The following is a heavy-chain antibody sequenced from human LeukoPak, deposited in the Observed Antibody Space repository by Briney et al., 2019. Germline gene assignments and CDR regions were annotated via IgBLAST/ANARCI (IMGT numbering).Heavy chain of an antibody. CDR2: ISSSSSYI. Sequence: GGSLRLSCAASGFTFSSYSMNWVRQAPGKGLEWVSSISSSSSYIYYADSVKGRFTISRDNSKNTLYLQMNSLRAEDTAVYYCAKSGPDVLLWFGESRYYHYGMDVWGQGTTVTVSS. V-gene: IGHV3-21*04. CDR3: AKSGPDVLLWFGESRYYHYGMDV. CDR1: GFTFSSYS. J-gene: IGHJ6*02. D-gene: IGHD3-10*01.